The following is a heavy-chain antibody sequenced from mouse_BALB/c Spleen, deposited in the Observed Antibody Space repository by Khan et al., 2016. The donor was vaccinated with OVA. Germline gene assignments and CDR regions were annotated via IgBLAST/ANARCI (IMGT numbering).Heavy chain of an antibody. CDR1: GYTFINYW. D-gene: IGHD1-1*01. CDR3: ARRGLRWDFDY. Sequence: GQLKQSGAELAKPGASVKMSCKASGYTFINYWILWVKQRPGQGLEWIGYINPSTAYTEYNQNFKDKATLTADKSSSTAYMQLSSLTSEDSAVYYCARRGLRWDFDYWGQGTTLTVSS. CDR2: INPSTAYT. V-gene: IGHV1-7*01. J-gene: IGHJ2*01.